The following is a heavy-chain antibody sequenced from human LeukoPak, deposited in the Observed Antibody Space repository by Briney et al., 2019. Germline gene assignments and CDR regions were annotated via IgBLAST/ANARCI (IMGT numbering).Heavy chain of an antibody. V-gene: IGHV1-18*01. D-gene: IGHD3-10*01. CDR2: ISAYNGNT. CDR1: GGTFSSYA. Sequence: GASVKVSCKASGGTFSSYAISWVRQAPGQGLEWMGWISAYNGNTNYAQKLQGRVTMTTDTSTSTAYMELRSLRSDDTAVYYCARDLWYYYGSGSYYNSFDYWGQGTLVTVSS. CDR3: ARDLWYYYGSGSYYNSFDY. J-gene: IGHJ4*02.